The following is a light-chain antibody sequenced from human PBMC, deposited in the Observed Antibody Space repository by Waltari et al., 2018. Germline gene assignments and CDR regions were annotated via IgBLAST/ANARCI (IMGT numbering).Light chain of an antibody. V-gene: IGLV2-11*01. CDR1: SRDVGGYNY. CDR3: YSYAGGYGV. CDR2: DVT. Sequence: QSALTQPRSVSGSPGQSVTISCTGTSRDVGGYNYVSWYHHRPGKAPKLIIYDVTKRPSGVPDRFSGSKSGNTASLTISGLQAEDEAEYYCYSYAGGYGVFGGGTKLTVL. J-gene: IGLJ3*02.